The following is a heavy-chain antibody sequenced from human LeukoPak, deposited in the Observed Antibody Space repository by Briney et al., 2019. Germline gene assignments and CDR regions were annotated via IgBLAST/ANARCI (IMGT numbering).Heavy chain of an antibody. D-gene: IGHD3-22*01. Sequence: GSLRLSCVVSGFTFSTSAMSWVRQPPGKGLEWIGEINHSGSTNYNPSLKSRATISVDTSKNQFSLKLSSVTAADTAVYYCARAAIYYDSSGLDYWGQGTLVTVSS. CDR2: INHSGST. V-gene: IGHV4-34*01. CDR3: ARAAIYYDSSGLDY. CDR1: GFTFSTSA. J-gene: IGHJ4*02.